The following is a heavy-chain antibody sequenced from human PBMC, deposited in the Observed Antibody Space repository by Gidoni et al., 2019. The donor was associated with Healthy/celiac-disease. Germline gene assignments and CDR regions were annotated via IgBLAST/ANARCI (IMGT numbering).Heavy chain of an antibody. D-gene: IGHD3-10*01. CDR2: IYYSGST. Sequence: QVQLQESRPGLVKPSHTLSLTCTVSGGSISSGGYYWSWIRQHPGKGLEWIGYIYYSGSTYYNPSLKSRVTISVDTSKNQFSLKLSSVTAADTAVYYCARERRVRGVTEYYFDYWGQGTLVTVSS. CDR3: ARERRVRGVTEYYFDY. CDR1: GGSISSGGYY. V-gene: IGHV4-31*03. J-gene: IGHJ4*02.